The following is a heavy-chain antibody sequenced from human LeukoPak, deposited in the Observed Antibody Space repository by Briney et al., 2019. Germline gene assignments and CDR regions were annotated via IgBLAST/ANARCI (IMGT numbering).Heavy chain of an antibody. CDR1: GFTFSSYA. Sequence: GGSLRLSCAASGFTFSSYAMHWVRQAPGKGLEWVAVISYDGSNKYYADSVKGRFTISRDNAKNSLFLQMNSLRAEDTAVYYCAREGVASSSWSSAGDYWGQGTLVTVSS. V-gene: IGHV3-30-3*01. J-gene: IGHJ4*02. CDR3: AREGVASSSWSSAGDY. CDR2: ISYDGSNK. D-gene: IGHD6-13*01.